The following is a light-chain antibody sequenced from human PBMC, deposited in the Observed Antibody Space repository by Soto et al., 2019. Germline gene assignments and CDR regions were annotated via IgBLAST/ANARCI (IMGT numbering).Light chain of an antibody. J-gene: IGKJ4*01. CDR1: QGISSY. CDR2: AAS. V-gene: IGKV1-8*01. Sequence: AFRMTQSPSSFSASTGDRVTITCRASQGISSYLAWYQQKPGKAPKLLIYAASTLQSGVPSRFSGSGSGTDFTLTISCLQSEDFATYYCQPYYSYPLTFGGGTKVEIK. CDR3: QPYYSYPLT.